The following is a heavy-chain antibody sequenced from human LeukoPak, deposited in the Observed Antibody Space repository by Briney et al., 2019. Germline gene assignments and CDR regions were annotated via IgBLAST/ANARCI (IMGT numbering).Heavy chain of an antibody. CDR1: GFTFNTYS. D-gene: IGHD1-7*01. CDR3: ARRTYPNDAFDI. Sequence: GGSLRLSCAASGFTFNTYSMNWVRQAPGKWLEWVSAISGSGTDIYYPDSLKDRFTISRDNAKNSLYLQVTSLRAEDTAVYYCARRTYPNDAFDIWGQGTMVSVSS. J-gene: IGHJ3*02. CDR2: ISGSGTDI. V-gene: IGHV3-21*01.